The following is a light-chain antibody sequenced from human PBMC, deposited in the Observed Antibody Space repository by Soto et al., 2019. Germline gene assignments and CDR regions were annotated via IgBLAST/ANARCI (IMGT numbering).Light chain of an antibody. CDR3: QQYDNWPHT. CDR2: DAS. Sequence: DVQLTLSPSTLPASDGDRVTIICRASQSISSWLAWYQQKPGKPPKLLIYDASNLQTGVPSRFSGSGSGTDFTFTIISLQPEDSAAYFCQQYDNWPHTFGRGTKVDIK. CDR1: QSISSW. V-gene: IGKV1-5*02. J-gene: IGKJ4*01.